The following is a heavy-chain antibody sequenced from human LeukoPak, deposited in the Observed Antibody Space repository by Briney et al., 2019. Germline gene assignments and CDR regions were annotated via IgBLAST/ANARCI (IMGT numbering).Heavy chain of an antibody. CDR3: ARDRDTAMGL. V-gene: IGHV3-30-3*01. D-gene: IGHD5-18*01. CDR2: ISYDGNDK. CDR1: GFTFSNYA. Sequence: GRSLRLSCAASGFTFSNYAMHWVRQAPGKGLEWVAIISYDGNDKYCTDSVKGRFTISRDKSKNTLYLQMNSLRAEDTAVYYCARDRDTAMGLWGQGTLVTVSS. J-gene: IGHJ4*02.